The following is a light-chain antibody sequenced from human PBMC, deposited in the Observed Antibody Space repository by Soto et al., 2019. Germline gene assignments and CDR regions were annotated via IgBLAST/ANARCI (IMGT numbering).Light chain of an antibody. CDR3: QQYGSPLWT. CDR1: QSITSSY. Sequence: EIVLTQSPGTLSLSPGERATLSCRASQSITSSYLAWYQQKPGQAPRLLISGTISRATGIPDRFSGSGSGTDFTLTISRLEPEVFAVYYCQQYGSPLWTFGQGTKVEIK. V-gene: IGKV3-20*01. J-gene: IGKJ1*01. CDR2: GTI.